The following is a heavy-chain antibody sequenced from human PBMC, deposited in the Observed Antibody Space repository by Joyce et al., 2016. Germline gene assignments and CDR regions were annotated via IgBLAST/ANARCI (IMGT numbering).Heavy chain of an antibody. J-gene: IGHJ4*02. CDR3: ARDLGSGHLDY. CDR1: GFTFSDYY. D-gene: IGHD3-16*01. V-gene: IGHV3-11*06. Sequence: QVQLVESGGGLVKPGGSVRLSSEASGFTFSDYYMSCIRQAPGTGLEWFSYIGSDSTFRNYADSVKGRFTISRDNAKNSLYFQMNSLRAEDTAVYYCARDLGSGHLDYWGQGIQVTVSS. CDR2: IGSDSTFR.